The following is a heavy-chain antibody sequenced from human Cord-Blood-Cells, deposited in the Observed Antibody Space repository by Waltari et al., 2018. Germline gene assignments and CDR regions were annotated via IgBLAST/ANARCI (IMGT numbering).Heavy chain of an antibody. J-gene: IGHJ4*02. CDR1: GSTLTELA. Sequence: QVQLVQAGAEVKKPGASVKVSCKVSGSTLTELALHWSRQAPGKGLEWMGGFDPEDGETIYAQKFQGRVTMTEDTSTDTAYMELSSLRSEDTAVYYCATARRDVVVPAATDYWGQGTLVTVSS. CDR3: ATARRDVVVPAATDY. D-gene: IGHD2-2*01. CDR2: FDPEDGET. V-gene: IGHV1-24*01.